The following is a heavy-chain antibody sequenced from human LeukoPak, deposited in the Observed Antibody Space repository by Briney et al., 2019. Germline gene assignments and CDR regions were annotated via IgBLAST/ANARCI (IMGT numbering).Heavy chain of an antibody. CDR1: GYTLTELS. V-gene: IGHV3-21*03. CDR3: PREDRWHQGLDY. Sequence: SCKVSGYTLTELSMNGVRQPPGKGLEWVSSITNGYTYIYYPYSVKGRFTIPRDNPKHSLNLHVNSLREADTAVYFFPREDRWHQGLDYWGEGTLVTVSP. CDR2: ITNGYTYI. J-gene: IGHJ4*02.